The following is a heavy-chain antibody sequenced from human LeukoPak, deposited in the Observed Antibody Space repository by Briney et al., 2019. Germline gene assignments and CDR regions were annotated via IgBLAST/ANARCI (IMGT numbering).Heavy chain of an antibody. D-gene: IGHD3-10*01. CDR2: INPNSGGT. J-gene: IGHJ4*02. CDR1: GYTFTGYY. V-gene: IGHV1-2*02. Sequence: ASVKVSCKASGYTFTGYYMHWVRQAPGQGLEWMGWINPNSGGTNYAQKFQGRVTMTRDTSISTAYMELSRLRSDDTAVYYCARDFTSVLLWFGESFDYWGQGTLVTVSS. CDR3: ARDFTSVLLWFGESFDY.